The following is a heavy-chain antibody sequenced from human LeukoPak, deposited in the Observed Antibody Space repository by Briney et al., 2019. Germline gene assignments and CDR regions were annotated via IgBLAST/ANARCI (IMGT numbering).Heavy chain of an antibody. V-gene: IGHV1-46*01. CDR3: ARGGYYYDSSGYYSSDY. Sequence: ASVKVSCKASGYTFTSYYMHWVRQAPGQGLEWMGIINPSGGSTSYAQKFQGRVTMTRDTSTSTVYMELSSLRSEDTAVYYCARGGYYYDSSGYYSSDYWGQGTLVTVSS. D-gene: IGHD3-22*01. CDR2: INPSGGST. J-gene: IGHJ4*02. CDR1: GYTFTSYY.